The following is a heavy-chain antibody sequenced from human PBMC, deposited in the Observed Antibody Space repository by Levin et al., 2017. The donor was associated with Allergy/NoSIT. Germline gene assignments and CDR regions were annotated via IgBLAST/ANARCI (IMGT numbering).Heavy chain of an antibody. CDR3: ASACSGGSCYFDS. V-gene: IGHV4-4*02. J-gene: IGHJ4*02. CDR1: SGSISSRNW. Sequence: PSETLSLTCAVSSGSISSRNWWSWVRQHPGKGLEWIGEIYHSGSTNYNPSLKSRVTMSVDMSKNQFSLKLTSVTAADTALYYCASACSGGSCYFDSWGQGTLVTVSS. CDR2: IYHSGST. D-gene: IGHD2-15*01.